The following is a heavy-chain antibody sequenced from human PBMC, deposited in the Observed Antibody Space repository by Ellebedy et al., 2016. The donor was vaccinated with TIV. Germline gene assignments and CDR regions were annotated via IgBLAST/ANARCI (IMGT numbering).Heavy chain of an antibody. CDR1: GFTFSSYG. D-gene: IGHD6-19*01. CDR3: AKDCIAVAGTLLYYGMDV. V-gene: IGHV3-30*02. CDR2: IRYDGSNK. Sequence: PGGSLRLSCAASGFTFSSYGMHRVRQAPGKGLEWVAFIRYDGSNKYSADSVTGRFTISRDNSKNTLYLQMNSLRAGDTAVYYCAKDCIAVAGTLLYYGMDVWGQGTTVTVSS. J-gene: IGHJ6*02.